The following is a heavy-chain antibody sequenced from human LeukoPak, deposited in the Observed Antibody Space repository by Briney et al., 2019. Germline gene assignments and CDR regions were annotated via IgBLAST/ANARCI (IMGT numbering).Heavy chain of an antibody. D-gene: IGHD3-22*01. J-gene: IGHJ4*02. V-gene: IGHV3-30*18. CDR1: GFTFSSFG. CDR2: ISYDGSNK. CDR3: AKAPGYYDSSVPFYFDY. Sequence: GGSLRLSCAASGFTFSSFGIHWVRQAPGKGLEWVAVISYDGSNKYFADSVKGRFTISRDNSKNTLYLQMNSLRAEDTAMYYCAKAPGYYDSSVPFYFDYWGQGTLVTVSS.